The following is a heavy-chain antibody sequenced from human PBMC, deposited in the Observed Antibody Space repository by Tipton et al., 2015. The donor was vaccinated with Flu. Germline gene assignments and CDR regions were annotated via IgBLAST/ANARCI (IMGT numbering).Heavy chain of an antibody. V-gene: IGHV4-39*07. CDR2: IYYSGST. D-gene: IGHD3-9*01. J-gene: IGHJ5*02. CDR1: GGSISSYTYY. CDR3: AKEGSYNILTNYYNKGVDP. Sequence: LRLSCTVSGGSISSYTYYWGWFRQSPGTGLEWIGSIYYSGSTYYNPSLKSRVTMSIDTSKNQFSLKLTSVTTADTAVYYCAKEGSYNILTNYYNKGVDPWGQGTLVTVSS.